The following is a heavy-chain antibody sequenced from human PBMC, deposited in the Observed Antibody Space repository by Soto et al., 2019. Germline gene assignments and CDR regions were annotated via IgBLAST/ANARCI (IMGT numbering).Heavy chain of an antibody. CDR2: MNPSGSNT. CDR3: ARYRTKVPVAFDV. J-gene: IGHJ3*01. Sequence: ASVKVSCTASGLAFPIDGIIWVRQTIGQGLEFMGWMNPSGSNTGYAQKFQGRATFTWNTPTSTAYMDLSGLRSEDTAVYYCARYRTKVPVAFDVWGQGTMVTVSS. CDR1: GLAFPIDG. D-gene: IGHD3-16*02. V-gene: IGHV1-8*01.